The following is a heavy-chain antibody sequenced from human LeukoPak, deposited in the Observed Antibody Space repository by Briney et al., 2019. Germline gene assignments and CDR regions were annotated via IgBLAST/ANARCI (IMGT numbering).Heavy chain of an antibody. Sequence: SETLSLTCTVSGGSISSYYWSWIRQPSGKGLEGIGRIYTSGSTNYNPSLKSRVTMSVDTSKNQFSLKLSSVTAADTAVYYCARDLGPSSAIDYWGQGTLVTVSS. J-gene: IGHJ4*02. V-gene: IGHV4-4*07. CDR3: ARDLGPSSAIDY. CDR1: GGSISSYY. CDR2: IYTSGST.